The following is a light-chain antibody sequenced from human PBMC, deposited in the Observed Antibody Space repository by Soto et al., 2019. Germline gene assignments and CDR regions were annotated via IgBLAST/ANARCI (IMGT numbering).Light chain of an antibody. CDR1: QSVSSNF. J-gene: IGKJ2*01. Sequence: EIVLTQSPDTLSLSPGERATLSCRASQSVSSNFFAWYQQKPGQAPRLLIHGVSSRATGTPDRFSGSGSETDFTLTISRLEPEDFAIYYCQQYGASPRPFGQGTKLEIK. CDR3: QQYGASPRP. CDR2: GVS. V-gene: IGKV3-20*01.